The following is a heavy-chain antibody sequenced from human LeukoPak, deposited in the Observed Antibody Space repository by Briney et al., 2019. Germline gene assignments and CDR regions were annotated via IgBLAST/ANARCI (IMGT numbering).Heavy chain of an antibody. J-gene: IGHJ4*02. CDR2: MNRNSGKT. CDR3: ARGFANRPYGGETDVPLDQ. V-gene: IGHV1-8*01. Sequence: ASVKVSCKASGYTFTSYDINWVRQATGQGLEWMGWMNRNSGKTAYAQKFQGRVTMTRDTSITTAYMELSSLRSDDTAVYYCARGFANRPYGGETDVPLDQWGQGTLVTVSS. CDR1: GYTFTSYD. D-gene: IGHD3-16*01.